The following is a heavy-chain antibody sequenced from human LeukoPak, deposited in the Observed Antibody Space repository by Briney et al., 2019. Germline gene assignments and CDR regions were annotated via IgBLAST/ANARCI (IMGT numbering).Heavy chain of an antibody. Sequence: ASVKVSCKASGYTFTSYYMHWVRQAPGQGLEWMGIINPSGGSTSYAQKFQGRVTMTMDTSTSTVYMELSSLRSEDTAVYYCASNDHIAAAGTKAEYFQHWGQGTLVTVSS. V-gene: IGHV1-46*01. CDR3: ASNDHIAAAGTKAEYFQH. J-gene: IGHJ1*01. CDR2: INPSGGST. CDR1: GYTFTSYY. D-gene: IGHD6-13*01.